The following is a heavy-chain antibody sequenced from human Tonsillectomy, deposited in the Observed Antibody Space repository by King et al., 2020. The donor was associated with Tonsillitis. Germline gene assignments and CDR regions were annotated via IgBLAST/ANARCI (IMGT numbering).Heavy chain of an antibody. Sequence: QLVQSGAEVKKPGASVKVSCKASGYTFTSYGISWVRQAPGQGLEWMGWISAYNGNTNYAQKLQGRVTMTTDTSTSTAYMELRSLRSDDTAVYYCARAVLRFLESDSYYYYGMDVWGQGTTVTVSS. D-gene: IGHD3-3*01. CDR1: GYTFTSYG. J-gene: IGHJ6*02. CDR2: ISAYNGNT. CDR3: ARAVLRFLESDSYYYYGMDV. V-gene: IGHV1-18*01.